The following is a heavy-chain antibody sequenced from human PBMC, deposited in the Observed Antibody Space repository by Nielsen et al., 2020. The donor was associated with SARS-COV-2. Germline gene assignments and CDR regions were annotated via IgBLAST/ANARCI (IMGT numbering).Heavy chain of an antibody. CDR2: ISSGGTTI. J-gene: IGHJ6*02. CDR3: ARDQMLRGVSHYYYGMDV. CDR1: GFTFSTYE. D-gene: IGHD3-10*01. V-gene: IGHV3-48*03. Sequence: GGSLRLSCAASGFTFSTYEMNWVRQAPGKGLEWVSYISSGGTTIYYADSVKGRFTISRDNAKNSLYLQMNSLRSEDTAVYYCARDQMLRGVSHYYYGMDVWGQGTTVTVSS.